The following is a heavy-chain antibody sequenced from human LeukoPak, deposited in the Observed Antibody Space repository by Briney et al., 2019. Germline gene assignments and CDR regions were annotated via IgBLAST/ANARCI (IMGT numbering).Heavy chain of an antibody. Sequence: TSETLSLTRAVYGLTFSGYYWSWIRQPPGKGLEWIGEINHSGSANSNPSLKRRVSLSVDTSKNQFSLKLSLVTAADTAVYYCARSLSRGFPGYWGQGTLVTVSS. CDR3: ARSLSRGFPGY. CDR1: GLTFSGYY. CDR2: INHSGSA. J-gene: IGHJ4*02. D-gene: IGHD1-26*01. V-gene: IGHV4-34*01.